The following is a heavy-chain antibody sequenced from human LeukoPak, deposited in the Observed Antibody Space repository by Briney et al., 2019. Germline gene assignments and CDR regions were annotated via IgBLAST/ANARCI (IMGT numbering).Heavy chain of an antibody. CDR3: ARESRMDSSGWDDY. CDR1: GYTFTSYD. CDR2: MNPNSGNT. D-gene: IGHD6-19*01. V-gene: IGHV1-8*01. J-gene: IGHJ4*02. Sequence: ASVKVSCKASGYTFTSYDINWVRQATGQGLEWMGWMNPNSGNTGYAQKFQGRVTMTRNTSISPAYMELSSLRSEDTAVYYCARESRMDSSGWDDYWGQGTLVTVSS.